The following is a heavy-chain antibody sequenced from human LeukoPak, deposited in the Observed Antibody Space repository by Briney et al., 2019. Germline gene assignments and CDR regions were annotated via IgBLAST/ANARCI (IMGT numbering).Heavy chain of an antibody. J-gene: IGHJ4*02. CDR3: ARGVLRLRLGELSLYDY. Sequence: TSETLSFTCAVYGFSFSGYYWSWLRQPPGKGLEWIGEINHSGSTNYNPSLKSRVTISVDTSKNQFALRLSSVTAADTAVYYCARGVLRLRLGELSLYDYWGQGTLVTVSS. CDR2: INHSGST. CDR1: GFSFSGYY. V-gene: IGHV4-34*01. D-gene: IGHD3-16*02.